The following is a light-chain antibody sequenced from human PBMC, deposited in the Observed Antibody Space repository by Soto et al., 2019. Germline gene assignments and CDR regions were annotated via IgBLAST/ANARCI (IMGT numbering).Light chain of an antibody. J-gene: IGKJ1*01. CDR1: EDINDW. CDR2: DAS. Sequence: DIQMNQSPSTLSASIEDRVTLTCRASEDINDWLAWYQQKPGNAPXXRIYDASTLQSGVPSRLSGSGSGTEFTLTISSLQPDDYATYYCQQYKSRRTFGQGTKVDI. V-gene: IGKV1-5*01. CDR3: QQYKSRRT.